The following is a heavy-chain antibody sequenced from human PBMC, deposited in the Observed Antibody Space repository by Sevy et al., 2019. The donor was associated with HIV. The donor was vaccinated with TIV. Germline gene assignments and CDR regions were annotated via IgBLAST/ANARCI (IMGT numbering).Heavy chain of an antibody. J-gene: IGHJ5*02. CDR3: ARGPAYPYYALNWFDP. Sequence: SETLSLTCTVSGGSISSGDYYWSWIRQPPGKGLEWIGYIYYSGSTYYNPSLKSRVTISVDTSKNQFSLKLCPVTAADTAVYYCARGPAYPYYALNWFDPWGQGTLVTVSS. D-gene: IGHD2-2*01. CDR1: GGSISSGDYY. CDR2: IYYSGST. V-gene: IGHV4-30-4*01.